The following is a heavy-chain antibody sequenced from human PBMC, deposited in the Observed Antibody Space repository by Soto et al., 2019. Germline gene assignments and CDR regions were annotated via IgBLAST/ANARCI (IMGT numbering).Heavy chain of an antibody. V-gene: IGHV4-31*03. D-gene: IGHD2-21*01. J-gene: IGHJ4*02. Sequence: QVQLQESGPGLVKPSQTLSLTCTVSGGSISSGGYYWSWIRQHPGKGLEWIGYIYYSGSTYYNPSLKSRVTISVDTSKNQFSVKLSSVTAADTAVYYCARASAGDSGLGFGYWGQGTLVTVSS. CDR2: IYYSGST. CDR1: GGSISSGGYY. CDR3: ARASAGDSGLGFGY.